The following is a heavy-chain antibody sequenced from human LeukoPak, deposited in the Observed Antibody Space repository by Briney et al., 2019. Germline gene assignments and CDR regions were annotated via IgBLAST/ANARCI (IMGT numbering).Heavy chain of an antibody. D-gene: IGHD2-21*02. J-gene: IGHJ4*02. Sequence: GGSLRLSCAASGFTFSTYGMNWVRQAPGKRLEWVSYISPTMSTIYYADSVKGRFTISRDNGKKLLYLQMDSLRAEDTAVYYCARPYCGGDCYSTYYFDYWGQGTLVTVSS. CDR1: GFTFSTYG. CDR3: ARPYCGGDCYSTYYFDY. V-gene: IGHV3-48*01. CDR2: ISPTMSTI.